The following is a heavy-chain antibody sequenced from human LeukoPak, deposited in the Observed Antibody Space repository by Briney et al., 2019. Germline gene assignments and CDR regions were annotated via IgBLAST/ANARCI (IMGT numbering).Heavy chain of an antibody. Sequence: SETLSLTCAVYGGSFSGYYWSWIRQPPGKGLEWIGSIYYSGITYHNPSLKSRVTISVDTSNNQFSLKLSSVTAADTAVYYCASLWEPLGGWGQGTLVTVSS. J-gene: IGHJ4*02. D-gene: IGHD1-26*01. CDR3: ASLWEPLGG. CDR1: GGSFSGYY. CDR2: IYYSGIT. V-gene: IGHV4-34*01.